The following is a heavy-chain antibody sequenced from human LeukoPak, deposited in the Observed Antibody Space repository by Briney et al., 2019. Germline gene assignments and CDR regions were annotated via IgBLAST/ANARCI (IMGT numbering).Heavy chain of an antibody. CDR2: IYTSGST. V-gene: IGHV4-4*07. Sequence: PSETLSLTCTVSGGSISSYYWSWIRQPAGKGLEWIGRIYTSGSTNYNPSLKSRVTMSVDTSKNQFSLKLSSVTAADTAVYYCAREPGIAARRGDAFDIWGQGTMVTVSS. D-gene: IGHD6-6*01. J-gene: IGHJ3*02. CDR1: GGSISSYY. CDR3: AREPGIAARRGDAFDI.